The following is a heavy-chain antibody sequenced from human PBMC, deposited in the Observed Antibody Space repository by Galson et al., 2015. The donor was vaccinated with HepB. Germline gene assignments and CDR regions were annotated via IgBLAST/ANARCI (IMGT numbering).Heavy chain of an antibody. V-gene: IGHV1-2*02. CDR1: GYTFTGYY. D-gene: IGHD3-16*02. Sequence: SVKVSCKASGYTFTGYYMHWVRQAPGQGLEWMGWINPNSGGTNYAQKFQGRVTMTRDTSISTAYMELSRLRSDDTAVYYCSRGSFNPGAIYDYVWGSYPGGLDDAFDIWGQGTMVTVSS. CDR3: SRGSFNPGAIYDYVWGSYPGGLDDAFDI. CDR2: INPNSGGT. J-gene: IGHJ3*02.